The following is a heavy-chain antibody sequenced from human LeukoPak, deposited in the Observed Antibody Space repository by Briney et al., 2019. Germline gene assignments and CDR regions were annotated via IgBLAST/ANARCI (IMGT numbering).Heavy chain of an antibody. CDR2: IKQDGSEK. D-gene: IGHD6-13*01. CDR3: AREGFEGYSSSWYDYYYYYMDV. CDR1: GFTFSSYW. V-gene: IGHV3-7*01. J-gene: IGHJ6*03. Sequence: GSLRLSCAASGFTFSSYWMSWVRQAPGKGLEWVANIKQDGSEKYYVDSVKGRFTISRDNAKNSLYLQMNSLRAEDTAVYYCAREGFEGYSSSWYDYYYYYMDVWGKGTTVTVSS.